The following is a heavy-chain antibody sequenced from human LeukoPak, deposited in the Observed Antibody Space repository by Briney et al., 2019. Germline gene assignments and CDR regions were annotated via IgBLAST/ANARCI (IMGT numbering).Heavy chain of an antibody. V-gene: IGHV4-30-4*08. D-gene: IGHD1-26*01. CDR1: GGSISSGDYY. J-gene: IGHJ3*02. Sequence: PSQTLSLTCTVSGGSISSGDYYWSWIRQPPGKGLEWIGYIYYSGSTYYNPSLKSRVTISVDTSKNQFSLKLSSVTAADTAVYYCARAGGSVGGDAFDIWGQGTMVTVSS. CDR3: ARAGGSVGGDAFDI. CDR2: IYYSGST.